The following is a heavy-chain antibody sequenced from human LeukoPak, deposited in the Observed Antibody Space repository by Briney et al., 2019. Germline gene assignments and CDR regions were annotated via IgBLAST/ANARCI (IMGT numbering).Heavy chain of an antibody. V-gene: IGHV3-21*01. CDR1: GFTFSAYS. J-gene: IGHJ4*02. D-gene: IGHD2-15*01. Sequence: KAGGSLRLSCAAPGFTFSAYSMNWVRQAPGKGLEWVSSISSSSTYIYYADSVKGRFTISRDNAKNSLYLQMNSLRAEDTAVYYCARFGYCSGGSCYRLDYWGQGTLVTVSS. CDR3: ARFGYCSGGSCYRLDY. CDR2: ISSSSTYI.